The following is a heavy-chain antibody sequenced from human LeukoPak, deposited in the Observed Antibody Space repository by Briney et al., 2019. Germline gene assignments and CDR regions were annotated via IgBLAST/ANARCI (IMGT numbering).Heavy chain of an antibody. CDR2: VIPIFSTA. J-gene: IGHJ4*02. V-gene: IGHV1-69*13. Sequence: SVNVSCTASGGTFSSYGISWVRQAPGQGLELMGGVIPIFSTANYAQKFQGRVTITADESTSTAYMELRSLTSEHTAVYYCVRGYSTSWYGGFDYWGQGTLVTVSS. CDR3: VRGYSTSWYGGFDY. D-gene: IGHD6-13*01. CDR1: GGTFSSYG.